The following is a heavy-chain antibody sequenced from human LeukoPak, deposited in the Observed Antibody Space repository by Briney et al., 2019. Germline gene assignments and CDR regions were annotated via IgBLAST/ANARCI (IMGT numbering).Heavy chain of an antibody. D-gene: IGHD1-26*01. CDR2: IHTRGST. CDR3: ARENSGSYREFDY. CDR1: GGSISSYY. Sequence: SETLSLTCTVSGGSISSYYWSWIRQPAGKGLEWIGRIHTRGSTNYNASLKSRVSMSVDTSKNQFSLKLSSVTAADTAVFYCARENSGSYREFDYWGQGTLVTVSS. V-gene: IGHV4-4*07. J-gene: IGHJ4*02.